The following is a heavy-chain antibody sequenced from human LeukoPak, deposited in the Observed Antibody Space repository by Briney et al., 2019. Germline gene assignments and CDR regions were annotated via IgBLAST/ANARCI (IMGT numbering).Heavy chain of an antibody. V-gene: IGHV1-18*01. CDR1: GYTFTSYG. J-gene: IGHJ6*02. D-gene: IGHD6-13*01. CDR2: ISAYNGNT. Sequence: ASVKVSCKASGYTFTSYGISWVRQAPGQGLEWMGWISAYNGNTNYAQKLQGRVTMTTDTSTSTAYMELRSLRSDDTAVYYCARGRSSSWYLYYYYYGMDVWGQGTTVIVSS. CDR3: ARGRSSSWYLYYYYYGMDV.